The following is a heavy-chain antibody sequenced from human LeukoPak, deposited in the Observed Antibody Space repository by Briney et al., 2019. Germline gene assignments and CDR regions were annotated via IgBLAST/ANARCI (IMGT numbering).Heavy chain of an antibody. V-gene: IGHV1-2*02. CDR2: INPNSGGT. Sequence: GASVNVSCKASGYTFTGYYMHGVRQAPGQGLEWMGWINPNSGGTNYAQKFQGRVTVTRDTSISTAYMELSRLRSDDTAVYYCARGTRASGYSGYDGYFDYWGQGTLVTVSS. CDR3: ARGTRASGYSGYDGYFDY. CDR1: GYTFTGYY. J-gene: IGHJ4*02. D-gene: IGHD5-12*01.